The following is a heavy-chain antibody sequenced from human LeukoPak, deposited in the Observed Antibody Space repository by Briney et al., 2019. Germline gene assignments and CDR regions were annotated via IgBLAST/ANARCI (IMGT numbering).Heavy chain of an antibody. V-gene: IGHV3-21*01. D-gene: IGHD3-22*01. J-gene: IGHJ6*03. CDR1: GFTFSSYS. CDR3: AKAYDSSIYYYYYMDV. CDR2: ISSSSSYI. Sequence: GGSLRLSCAASGFTFSSYSMNWVRQAPGKGLEWVSSISSSSSYIYYADSVKGRSTISRDNAKNSLYLQMNSLRAEDTAVYYCAKAYDSSIYYYYYMDVWGKGTTVTVSS.